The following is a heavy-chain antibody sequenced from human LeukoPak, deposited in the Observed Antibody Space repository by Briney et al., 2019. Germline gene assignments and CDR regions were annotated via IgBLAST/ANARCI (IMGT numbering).Heavy chain of an antibody. CDR1: GFTFSSHS. V-gene: IGHV3-21*04. CDR2: ISSDSSYV. J-gene: IGHJ4*02. Sequence: GGSLRLSCAVFGFTFSSHSMNWVRQAPGKGLEWVSSISSDSSYVNYADSMKGRFTISRDNAKNSLHLQMNSLRAEDTAVYYCAKGYCSSTSCASNYWGQGTLVTVSS. CDR3: AKGYCSSTSCASNY. D-gene: IGHD2-2*01.